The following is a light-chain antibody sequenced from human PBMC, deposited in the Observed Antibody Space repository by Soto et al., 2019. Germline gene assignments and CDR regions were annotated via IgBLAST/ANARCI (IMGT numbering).Light chain of an antibody. V-gene: IGKV1-8*01. J-gene: IGKJ4*01. CDR1: QGISSY. CDR2: AAS. Sequence: ALRMTQSPSSFSASTGDRVTITCRASQGISSYLAWYQQKPGKAPKLLIYAASTLQSGVPSRFSGSGSGTDFTLTISCLQSEDFATYYWQQYYSYPPLTFGGGTKVEIK. CDR3: QQYYSYPPLT.